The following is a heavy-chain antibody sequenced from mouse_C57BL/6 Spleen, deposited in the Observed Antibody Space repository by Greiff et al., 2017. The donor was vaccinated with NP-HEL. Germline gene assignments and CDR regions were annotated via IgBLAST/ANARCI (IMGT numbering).Heavy chain of an antibody. D-gene: IGHD2-4*01. V-gene: IGHV1-58*01. Sequence: VHVKQSGAELVRPGSSVKMSCKTSGYTFTSYGINWVKQRPGQGLEWIGYIYIGNGYTEYNEKFKGKATLTSDTSSSTAYMQLSSLTSEDSAIYFCARGDYDYAYAMDYWGQGTSVTVSS. CDR2: IYIGNGYT. CDR1: GYTFTSYG. J-gene: IGHJ4*01. CDR3: ARGDYDYAYAMDY.